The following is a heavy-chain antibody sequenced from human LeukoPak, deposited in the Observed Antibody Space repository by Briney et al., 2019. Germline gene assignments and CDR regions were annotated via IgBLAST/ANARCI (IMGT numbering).Heavy chain of an antibody. Sequence: GGSLTLSCAASGFTFSIYTMNWVRQAPGKGLEWVSAISGSGGSTYYADSVKGRFTSSRDNSKNTLYLQMNSLRAEDTAVYCCAKSYSSGWYFDYWGQGTLVTVSS. CDR2: ISGSGGST. J-gene: IGHJ4*02. D-gene: IGHD6-19*01. CDR1: GFTFSIYT. CDR3: AKSYSSGWYFDY. V-gene: IGHV3-23*01.